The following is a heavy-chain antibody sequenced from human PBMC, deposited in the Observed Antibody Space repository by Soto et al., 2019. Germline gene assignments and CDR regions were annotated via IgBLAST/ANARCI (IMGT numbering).Heavy chain of an antibody. D-gene: IGHD1-26*01. J-gene: IGHJ5*02. CDR1: GYTFTSYY. CDR3: ARYPGYSETHRPFPNWFDP. V-gene: IGHV1-8*02. CDR2: MNPNNGNA. Sequence: GASVKVSCKASGYTFTSYYMHWVRQAAGQGLEWMGWMNPNNGNAGFAQKFRGRINMTRNTSTSTVYLELSSLRSEDSAVYYCARYPGYSETHRPFPNWFDPWGQGTLVNVSS.